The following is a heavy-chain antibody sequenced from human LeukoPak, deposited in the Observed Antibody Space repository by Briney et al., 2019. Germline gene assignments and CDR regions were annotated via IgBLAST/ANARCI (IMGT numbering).Heavy chain of an antibody. J-gene: IGHJ3*02. V-gene: IGHV3-48*03. CDR3: ARAGSGIQLWFSDAFDI. D-gene: IGHD5-18*01. Sequence: RTGGSLRLSCAASGFTFSSYEMNWVRQAPGKGLEWVSYISSSGSTIYYADSVKGRFTISRDNAKNSLYLQMNSLRAEDTAVYYCARAGSGIQLWFSDAFDIWGQGTMVTVSS. CDR1: GFTFSSYE. CDR2: ISSSGSTI.